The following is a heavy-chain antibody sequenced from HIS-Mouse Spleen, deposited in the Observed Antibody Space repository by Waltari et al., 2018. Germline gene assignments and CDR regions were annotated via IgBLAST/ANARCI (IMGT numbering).Heavy chain of an antibody. V-gene: IGHV4-39*07. CDR2: IYYSGST. D-gene: IGHD6-13*01. J-gene: IGHJ2*01. CDR1: GGSISSSRYY. CDR3: AREIPYSSSWYDWYFDL. Sequence: QLQLQESGPGLVKPSETLSLTCTVSGGSISSSRYYWGWLRPPPGTGLEWIGSIYYSGSTYYNPSLKSRVTISVDTSKNQFSLKLSSVTAADTAVYYCAREIPYSSSWYDWYFDLWGRGTLVTVSS.